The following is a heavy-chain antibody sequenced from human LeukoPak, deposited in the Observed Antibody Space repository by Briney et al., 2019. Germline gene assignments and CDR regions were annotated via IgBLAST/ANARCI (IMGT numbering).Heavy chain of an antibody. CDR2: INHSGST. D-gene: IGHD6-6*01. J-gene: IGHJ6*03. CDR3: ARGRVAARQRYYYMDV. V-gene: IGHV4-39*07. Sequence: SETLSLTCTVSGGSISSSGYYWSWIRQPPGKGLEWIGEINHSGSTNYNPSLKSRVTISVDTSKNQFSLKLSSVTAADTAVYYCARGRVAARQRYYYMDVWGKGTTVTVSS. CDR1: GGSISSSGYY.